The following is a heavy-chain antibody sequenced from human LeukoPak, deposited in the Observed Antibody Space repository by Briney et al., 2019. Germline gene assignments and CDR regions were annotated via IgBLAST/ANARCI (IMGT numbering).Heavy chain of an antibody. D-gene: IGHD2-21*02. V-gene: IGHV4-39*01. CDR3: ARRPTHCSGGDCYGMAFDI. J-gene: IGHJ3*02. CDR1: GRSISSSNYY. Sequence: SETLSLTCTDSGRSISSSNYYWGWIRDHPVNGLSWDGSIYYSWSTFYNPSLKSPVTISVDTSKNQFSLKLSSVTAADTAVYYCARRPTHCSGGDCYGMAFDIWGQGTMVTVSS. CDR2: IYYSWST.